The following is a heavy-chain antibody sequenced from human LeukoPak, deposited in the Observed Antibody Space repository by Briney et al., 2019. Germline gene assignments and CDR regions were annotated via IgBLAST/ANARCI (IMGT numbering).Heavy chain of an antibody. CDR3: ARHSGSYYDFWSGSPDY. Sequence: GESLKISCKGSGYSFTSYWIGWVRQMPGKGLEWMGIIYPGDSDTRYSPSFQGQVTISAVKSISTAYLQWSSLKASDTAMYYCARHSGSYYDFWSGSPDYWGQGTLVTVSS. CDR2: IYPGDSDT. CDR1: GYSFTSYW. V-gene: IGHV5-51*01. D-gene: IGHD3-3*01. J-gene: IGHJ4*02.